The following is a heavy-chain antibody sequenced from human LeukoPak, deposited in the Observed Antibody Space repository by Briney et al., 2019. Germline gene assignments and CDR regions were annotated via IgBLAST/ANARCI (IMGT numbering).Heavy chain of an antibody. CDR3: ATSLYDILTGSDY. CDR2: INHSGST. V-gene: IGHV4-34*01. D-gene: IGHD3-9*01. CDR1: GGSFSGYY. J-gene: IGHJ4*02. Sequence: PSETLSLTCAVYGGSFSGYYWSWIRQPPGKGLEWIGEINHSGSTNYNPSLRSRVTISVDTSKNQFSLKLSSVTAADTAVYYCATSLYDILTGSDYWGQGTLVTVSS.